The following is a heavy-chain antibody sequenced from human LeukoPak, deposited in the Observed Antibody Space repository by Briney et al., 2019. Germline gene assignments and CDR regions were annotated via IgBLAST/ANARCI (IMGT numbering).Heavy chain of an antibody. CDR1: EFTYSSYV. CDR2: ISRSGRST. D-gene: IGHD3-10*01. V-gene: IGHV3-23*01. Sequence: GGSLRLSCAASEFTYSSYVMTWVRQATGEGLEWVSAISRSGRSTYYADSVKGRFTVSRDKSKNTLYLQMNSLTVDDTAIYYCAKGRGSVSPDDHWGRGTLVTVSS. CDR3: AKGRGSVSPDDH. J-gene: IGHJ4*02.